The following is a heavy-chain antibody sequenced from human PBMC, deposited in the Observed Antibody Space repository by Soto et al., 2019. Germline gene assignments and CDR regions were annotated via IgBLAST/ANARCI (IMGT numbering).Heavy chain of an antibody. CDR3: ARDYYDSSGTYTVYFEY. J-gene: IGHJ4*02. CDR1: GYTFTSYA. V-gene: IGHV1-3*01. Sequence: ASVKVSCKASGYTFTSYAMHWVRQAPGQRLEWMGWINAGNGNTKYSQKFQGRVTITRDTSASTAYMELSSLRSEDTAVYYCARDYYDSSGTYTVYFEYWGQGTLVTVSS. D-gene: IGHD3-22*01. CDR2: INAGNGNT.